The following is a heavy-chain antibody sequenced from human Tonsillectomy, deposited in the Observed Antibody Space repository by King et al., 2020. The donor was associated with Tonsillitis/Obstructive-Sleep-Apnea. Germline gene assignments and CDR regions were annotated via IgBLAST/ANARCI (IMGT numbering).Heavy chain of an antibody. D-gene: IGHD6-6*01. CDR3: ARGIAASNYFDY. CDR2: INHSGST. J-gene: IGHJ4*02. Sequence: VQLQQWGAGLLKPSETLSLTCAVYGGSFSGYYWSWIRHPPGKGLEWIGEINHSGSTNYNPSLKSRVAISVDTPKNQFSLKLSSVTAADTAVYYCARGIAASNYFDYWGQGTLVTVSS. V-gene: IGHV4-34*01. CDR1: GGSFSGYY.